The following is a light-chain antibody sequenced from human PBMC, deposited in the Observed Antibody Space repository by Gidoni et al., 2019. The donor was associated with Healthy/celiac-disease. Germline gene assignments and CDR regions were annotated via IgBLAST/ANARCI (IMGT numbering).Light chain of an antibody. CDR3: QQYGSSRT. V-gene: IGKV3-20*01. CDR1: QSVSSSY. CDR2: GAS. J-gene: IGKJ1*01. Sequence: DIVLTHSPGTLSLSPGESATLSCRARQSVSSSYLAWYQQKPGQAPRLLIYGASSRATGIPDRFSGSGSGTDFTLTISRLEPEDFAVYYCQQYGSSRTFGQGTKVEIK.